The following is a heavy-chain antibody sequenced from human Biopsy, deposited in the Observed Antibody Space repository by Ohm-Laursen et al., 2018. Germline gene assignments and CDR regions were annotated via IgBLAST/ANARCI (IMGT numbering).Heavy chain of an antibody. D-gene: IGHD4-11*01. J-gene: IGHJ2*01. CDR1: GFTFTSYA. V-gene: IGHV3-30*03. Sequence: RSLRLSCAASGFTFTSYAMHWVRQAPGKGLEWVAVISYDGSGEYYADSLQGQFIISRDNPKNTVDLQMNSLRAEDTAVYFCARDRKRWDYSTYFSWHFDLWGRGTLVTVSS. CDR3: ARDRKRWDYSTYFSWHFDL. CDR2: ISYDGSGE.